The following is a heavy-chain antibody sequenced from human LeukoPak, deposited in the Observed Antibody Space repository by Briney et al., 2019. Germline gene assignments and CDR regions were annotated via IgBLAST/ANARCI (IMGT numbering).Heavy chain of an antibody. Sequence: GESLKISCKGSGYSFTSSWIGWVRQMPGKGLEWMGIIYPGDSDTRYSPSFQGQVTISADKSISTAYLQWSSLKASDTAMYYCARRGEMATIPLDYWGRGTLVTVSS. CDR3: ARRGEMATIPLDY. CDR2: IYPGDSDT. J-gene: IGHJ4*02. CDR1: GYSFTSSW. V-gene: IGHV5-51*01. D-gene: IGHD5-24*01.